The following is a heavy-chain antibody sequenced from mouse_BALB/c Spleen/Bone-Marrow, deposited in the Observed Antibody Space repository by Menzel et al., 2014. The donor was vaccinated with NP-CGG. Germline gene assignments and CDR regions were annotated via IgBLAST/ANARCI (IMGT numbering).Heavy chain of an antibody. Sequence: EVKLLESGGGLVQPGGSLKLSCAASGFDFGRYWMSWVRQAPGKGLEWIGEINPESSTINYTPSLKDKFIISRDNAKNTLYLQMSKVRSEDTALYYCARLGYYGYFVDWGQGTTLTVSS. CDR1: GFDFGRYW. CDR2: INPESSTI. D-gene: IGHD2-3*01. J-gene: IGHJ2*01. CDR3: ARLGYYGYFVD. V-gene: IGHV4-1*02.